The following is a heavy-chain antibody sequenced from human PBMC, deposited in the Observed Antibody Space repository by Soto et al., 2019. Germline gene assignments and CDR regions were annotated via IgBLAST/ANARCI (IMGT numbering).Heavy chain of an antibody. J-gene: IGHJ5*02. V-gene: IGHV1-46*01. D-gene: IGHD1-26*01. CDR2: FNPYSGGT. Sequence: QGQLVQSGAEVKKPGASVKVSCKASGYTFTTYYIHWMRQAPGQGLEWMGMFNPYSGGTRYAHKFQGRVPMTGETATSTGYMGLSRLGSDDTAVYYCARLWGEIGPAFDPWGQGTLVTVSS. CDR1: GYTFTTYY. CDR3: ARLWGEIGPAFDP.